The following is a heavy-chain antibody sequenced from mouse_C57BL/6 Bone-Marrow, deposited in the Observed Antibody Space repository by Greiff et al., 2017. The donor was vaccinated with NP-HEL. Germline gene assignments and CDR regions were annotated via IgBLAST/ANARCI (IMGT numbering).Heavy chain of an antibody. CDR3: ARPEDYWYFDV. CDR1: GFTFSDYY. V-gene: IGHV5-12*01. CDR2: ISNGGGST. J-gene: IGHJ1*03. Sequence: EVQLVESGGGLVQPGGSLKLSCAASGFTFSDYYMYWVRQTPEKRLEWVAYISNGGGSTYYPDTVKGRFTISRDNAKNTLYLQMSRLKSEDTAMYYCARPEDYWYFDVWGTGTTVTVSS.